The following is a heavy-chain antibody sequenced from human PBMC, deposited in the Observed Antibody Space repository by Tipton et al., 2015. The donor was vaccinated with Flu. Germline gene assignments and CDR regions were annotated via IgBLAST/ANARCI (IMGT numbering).Heavy chain of an antibody. CDR2: IYYSGSI. V-gene: IGHV4-59*11. Sequence: LRLSCTVSGGSISSHYWRWIRQPPGKGLEWIGYIYYSGSISYNPSLKGRVTISVDTSKNQFSLKLSSVSAADTAVYYCAGEWGDAFDIWGQGTMVTVSS. CDR1: GGSISSHY. D-gene: IGHD3-16*01. CDR3: AGEWGDAFDI. J-gene: IGHJ3*02.